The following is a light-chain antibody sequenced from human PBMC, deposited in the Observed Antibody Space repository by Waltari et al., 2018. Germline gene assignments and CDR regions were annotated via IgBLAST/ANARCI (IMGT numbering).Light chain of an antibody. J-gene: IGKJ4*01. Sequence: EIVLTQSPATLSLSPGERATLSCRASQNIDIYLAWYQQRPGQAPRLLIYDAFYRATGIPARFSGSGSGTDFTLTISSLEPEDFAVYSCQQRNSWPLTFGGGTKVEFK. CDR3: QQRNSWPLT. V-gene: IGKV3-11*01. CDR1: QNIDIY. CDR2: DAF.